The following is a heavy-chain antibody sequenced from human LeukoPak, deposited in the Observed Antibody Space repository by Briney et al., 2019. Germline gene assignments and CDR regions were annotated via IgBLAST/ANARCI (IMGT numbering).Heavy chain of an antibody. Sequence: PGGSLSLACGASGFNFSNYGMHWVRQAPGKGLERVAFMRNDDYYSDSVKGRFTISRDNSKDILHLEMRGLRPEDTAVYFCAKDSPSGNYGADALDNWGQGTMVIVSS. D-gene: IGHD1-26*01. J-gene: IGHJ3*02. V-gene: IGHV3-30*02. CDR2: MRNDD. CDR3: AKDSPSGNYGADALDN. CDR1: GFNFSNYG.